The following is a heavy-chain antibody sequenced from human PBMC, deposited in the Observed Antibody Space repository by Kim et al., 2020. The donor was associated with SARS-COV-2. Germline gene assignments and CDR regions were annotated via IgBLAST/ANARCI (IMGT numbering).Heavy chain of an antibody. CDR3: AISNAMDV. CDR2: IKQHGSEF. CDR1: GFTFSNYW. Sequence: GGSLRLSCAASGFTFSNYWMTWVRQAPGKGLEGVANIKQHGSEFYYVDFVKGRFTISRDDAKNSLYLQMNSLRAEDTALYYCAISNAMDVWGQGTTVTVSS. V-gene: IGHV3-7*03. J-gene: IGHJ6*02.